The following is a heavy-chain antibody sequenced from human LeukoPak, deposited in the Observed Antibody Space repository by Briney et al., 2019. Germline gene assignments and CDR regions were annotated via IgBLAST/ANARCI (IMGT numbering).Heavy chain of an antibody. D-gene: IGHD3-22*01. CDR2: IYTSGST. Sequence: SQTLSLTCTVSGGSISSGSYYWSWIRQPAGKGLGWIGRIYTSGSTNYNPSLKSRVTISVDTSKNQFSLKLSSVTAADTAVYDCARSYYYDSSGYYYGSDYGGQGTLVTVSS. CDR3: ARSYYYDSSGYYYGSDY. V-gene: IGHV4-61*02. J-gene: IGHJ4*02. CDR1: GGSISSGSYY.